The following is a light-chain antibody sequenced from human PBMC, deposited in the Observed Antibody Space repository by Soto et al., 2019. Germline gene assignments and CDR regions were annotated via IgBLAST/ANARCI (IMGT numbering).Light chain of an antibody. CDR1: QSLLHSNGYNY. CDR3: MQTLQTPLT. Sequence: DIVMTQSPLSLPVTPGEPASISCRSSQSLLHSNGYNYLDWYLPKPGQSPQLLIYLGSNRASGVPDRFSGSGSGTDFTLKISRVEAEDFGVYYCMQTLQTPLTFGGVTKVEIK. V-gene: IGKV2-28*01. J-gene: IGKJ4*01. CDR2: LGS.